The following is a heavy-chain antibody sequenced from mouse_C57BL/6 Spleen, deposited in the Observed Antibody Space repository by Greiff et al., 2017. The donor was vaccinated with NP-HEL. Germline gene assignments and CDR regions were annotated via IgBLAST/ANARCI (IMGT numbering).Heavy chain of an antibody. D-gene: IGHD2-4*01. CDR1: GFNIKDYY. CDR2: IDPEDGDT. Sequence: VQLKESGAELVRPGASVKLSCTASGFNIKDYYMHWVKQRPEQGLEWIGRIDPEDGDTEYAPKFQGKATMTADTSSSTAYLQLRSLTSEDTAFYYKTTSGYYDNYLVCWGQRTTLAVSS. V-gene: IGHV14-1*01. CDR3: TTSGYYDNYLVC. J-gene: IGHJ2*01.